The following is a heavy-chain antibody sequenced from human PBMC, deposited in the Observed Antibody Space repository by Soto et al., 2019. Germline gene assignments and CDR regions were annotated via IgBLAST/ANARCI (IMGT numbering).Heavy chain of an antibody. Sequence: GGSLRLSCAASGFTFSSYAMHWVRQAPGKGLEWVAVISYDGSNKYYADSVKGRFTISRDNSKNTLYLQMNSLRAEDTALYYCARDRVPSHYDSSGYFDYWGQGTLVTVSS. CDR1: GFTFSSYA. CDR3: ARDRVPSHYDSSGYFDY. D-gene: IGHD3-22*01. J-gene: IGHJ4*02. V-gene: IGHV3-30-3*01. CDR2: ISYDGSNK.